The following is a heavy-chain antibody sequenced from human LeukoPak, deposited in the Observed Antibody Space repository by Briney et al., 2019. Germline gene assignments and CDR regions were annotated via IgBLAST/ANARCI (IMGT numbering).Heavy chain of an antibody. V-gene: IGHV3-66*01. D-gene: IGHD3-22*01. CDR3: ARDPRSYYYDSSGPL. J-gene: IGHJ4*02. CDR2: IYSGGST. CDR1: GFTVSSNY. Sequence: GGSLRLSCAASGFTVSSNYMSWVRQAPGKGLEWVSVIYSGGSTYYADSVKGRFTISRDNSKNTLYPQMNSLRAEDTAVHYCARDPRSYYYDSSGPLWGQGTLVTVSS.